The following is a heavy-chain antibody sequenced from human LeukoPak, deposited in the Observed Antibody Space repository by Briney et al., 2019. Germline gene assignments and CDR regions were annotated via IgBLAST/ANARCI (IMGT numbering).Heavy chain of an antibody. D-gene: IGHD6-6*01. Sequence: ASVKVSCKASGYTFTSYAMVWVRQAPGQGLEWMGWINPNSGGTNYAQKFQGRVTMTRDTSISTAYMELSRLRSDDTAVYYCAFEYSSSVNWFDPWGQGTLVTVSS. CDR3: AFEYSSSVNWFDP. CDR2: INPNSGGT. J-gene: IGHJ5*02. CDR1: GYTFTSYA. V-gene: IGHV1-2*02.